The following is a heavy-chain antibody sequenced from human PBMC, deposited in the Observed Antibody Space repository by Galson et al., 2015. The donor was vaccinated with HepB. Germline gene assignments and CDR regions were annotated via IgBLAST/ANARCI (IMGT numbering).Heavy chain of an antibody. CDR1: GFTFSTYS. Sequence: SLRLSCAASGFTFSTYSLNWVRQAPGQGLEWVSSISGSSTYIYYADSVRGRFTISRDNAKNSVSLQMNSLRAEDTAVYYCARVPGMVGASTPIDYWGQRTLGNVSS. CDR3: ARVPGMVGASTPIDY. CDR2: ISGSSTYI. J-gene: IGHJ4*02. D-gene: IGHD1-26*01. V-gene: IGHV3-21*01.